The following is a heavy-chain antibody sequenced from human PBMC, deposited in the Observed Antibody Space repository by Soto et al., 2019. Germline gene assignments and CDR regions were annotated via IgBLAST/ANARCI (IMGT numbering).Heavy chain of an antibody. Sequence: QVQLQESGPGLVKPSETLSLTCTVSGGSIRSYYWSWIRQPAGKGLEWIGRIYTSGSTNYNPSLKSRVTMSVDTSKNQFSLKLSSVTAADTAVYYCARAQYYYDRSGIHDAFDIWGLGTMVTVSS. D-gene: IGHD3-22*01. V-gene: IGHV4-4*07. CDR3: ARAQYYYDRSGIHDAFDI. CDR2: IYTSGST. J-gene: IGHJ3*02. CDR1: GGSIRSYY.